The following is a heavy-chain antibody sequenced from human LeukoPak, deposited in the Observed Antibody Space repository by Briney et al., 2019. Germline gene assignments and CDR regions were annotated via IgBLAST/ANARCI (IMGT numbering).Heavy chain of an antibody. CDR2: ISSSSSTI. CDR3: ARALYDSSPGDAFDI. D-gene: IGHD3-22*01. Sequence: GSLRLSCAASGFTFGSYSMNWVRQAPGKGLEWVSYISSSSSTIYYADSVKGRFTISRDNAKNSLYLQMNSLRAEDTAVYYCARALYDSSPGDAFDIWGQGTMVTVSS. CDR1: GFTFGSYS. V-gene: IGHV3-48*04. J-gene: IGHJ3*02.